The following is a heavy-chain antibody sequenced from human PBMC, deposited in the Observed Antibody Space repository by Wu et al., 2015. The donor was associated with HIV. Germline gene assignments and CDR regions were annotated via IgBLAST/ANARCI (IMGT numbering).Heavy chain of an antibody. D-gene: IGHD6-13*01. CDR1: GYTFTSYG. CDR2: ISAYNGNT. V-gene: IGHV1-18*01. J-gene: IGHJ5*02. Sequence: QVQLVQSGAEVKKPGASVKVSCKASGYTFTSYGISWVRQAPGQGLEWMGWISAYNGNTNYAQKLQGRVTMTTDTSTSTAYMELRSLRSDDTAVYYCARVQPGIAAAGPAAGNWFRPLGPREPWSTRLL. CDR3: ARVQPGIAAAGPAAGNWFRP.